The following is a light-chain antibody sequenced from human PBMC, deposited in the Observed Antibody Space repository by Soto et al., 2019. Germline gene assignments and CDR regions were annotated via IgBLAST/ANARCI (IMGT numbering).Light chain of an antibody. CDR2: SNN. V-gene: IGLV1-44*01. Sequence: QSVLTQPPSASGTPGQRVTISCSGSSSNIGSNTVNWYQQLPGTAPKLLIYSNNQRPSGVPDRFSGSKSGTSASLAISGLQSEDEAHYYCAAWDDSLNGLVFGTGTKVTVL. J-gene: IGLJ1*01. CDR3: AAWDDSLNGLV. CDR1: SSNIGSNT.